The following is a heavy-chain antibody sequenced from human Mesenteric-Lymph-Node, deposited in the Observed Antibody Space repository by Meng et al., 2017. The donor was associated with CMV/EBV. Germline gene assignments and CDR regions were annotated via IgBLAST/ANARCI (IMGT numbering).Heavy chain of an antibody. J-gene: IGHJ6*02. Sequence: GESLKISCAASGFTFSSYWMHRVRQAPGKGLVWVSRINSDGSSTSYADSVKGRFTISRDNAKNTLYLQMNSLRAEDTAVYYCAREAEYSYGFYGMDVWGQGTTVTVSS. D-gene: IGHD5-18*01. CDR1: GFTFSSYW. CDR3: AREAEYSYGFYGMDV. V-gene: IGHV3-74*01. CDR2: INSDGSST.